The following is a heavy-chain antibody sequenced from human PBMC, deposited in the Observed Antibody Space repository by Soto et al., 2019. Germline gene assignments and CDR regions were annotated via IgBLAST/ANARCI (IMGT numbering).Heavy chain of an antibody. CDR1: GFTFSSYS. CDR3: AKRPYDSSGYYFDY. J-gene: IGHJ4*02. Sequence: GSLRLSCAASGFTFSSYSMSWVRQAPGKGLEWVSAISGSGGSTYYADSVKGRFTISRDNSKNTLYLQMNSLRAEDTAVYYCAKRPYDSSGYYFDYWGQGTLVTAPQ. D-gene: IGHD3-22*01. CDR2: ISGSGGST. V-gene: IGHV3-23*01.